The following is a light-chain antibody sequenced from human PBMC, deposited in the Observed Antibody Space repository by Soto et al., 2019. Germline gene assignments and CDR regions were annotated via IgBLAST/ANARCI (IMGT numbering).Light chain of an antibody. J-gene: IGKJ1*01. CDR2: GAS. CDR1: QSFSSN. V-gene: IGKV3-15*01. Sequence: EIVMTQSPATLSVSPGERATLSCRASQSFSSNLAWYQQKPGQAPRLLIYGASTRATGIPARFSGSGSGTEFTLTISSLQAEDVAVYYCQQYNNWPKTFGQGTKVEIK. CDR3: QQYNNWPKT.